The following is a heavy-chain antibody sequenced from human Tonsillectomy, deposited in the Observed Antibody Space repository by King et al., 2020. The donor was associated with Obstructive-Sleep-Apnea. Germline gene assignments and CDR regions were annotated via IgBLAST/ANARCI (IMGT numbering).Heavy chain of an antibody. V-gene: IGHV3-23*04. D-gene: IGHD3-10*01. Sequence: VQLVESGGGLVQPGGSLRLSCAASGFTFSSYAMSWVRQAPGKGLEWVSGISGSGGGTYYADSVKGRFTISRDNSKNTLYLQMNSLRAEDTAIYYCAKVRIWFGELFHDAFDIWGQGTMVTVSS. CDR3: AKVRIWFGELFHDAFDI. J-gene: IGHJ3*02. CDR2: ISGSGGGT. CDR1: GFTFSSYA.